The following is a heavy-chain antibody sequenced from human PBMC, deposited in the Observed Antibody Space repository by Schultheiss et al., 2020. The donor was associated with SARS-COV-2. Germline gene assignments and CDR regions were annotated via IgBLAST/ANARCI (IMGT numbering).Heavy chain of an antibody. CDR3: AKALYCSGGSCSLRGGAFDI. V-gene: IGHV3-23*01. CDR1: GFTFSNAW. J-gene: IGHJ3*02. D-gene: IGHD2-15*01. CDR2: ISGSGGST. Sequence: GGSLRLSCAASGFTFSNAWMNWVRQAPGKGLEWVSAISGSGGSTYYADSVKGRFTISRDNSKNTLYLQMNSLRAEDTAVYYCAKALYCSGGSCSLRGGAFDIWGQGTMVTVSS.